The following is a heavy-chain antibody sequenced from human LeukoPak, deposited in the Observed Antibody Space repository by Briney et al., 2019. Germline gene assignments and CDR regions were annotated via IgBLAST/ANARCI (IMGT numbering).Heavy chain of an antibody. CDR1: GGSLSNYF. V-gene: IGHV4-59*01. D-gene: IGHD3-10*01. J-gene: IGHJ5*02. CDR2: IFYSGTT. Sequence: SETLSLTCTASGGSLSNYFWSWIRQPPGRGLEWIGYIFYSGTTNYNPSLKSRVTISVDTSKNQFSLKLSSVTAADTAVYYCAREVTGGDWFDPWGQGTLVTVSS. CDR3: AREVTGGDWFDP.